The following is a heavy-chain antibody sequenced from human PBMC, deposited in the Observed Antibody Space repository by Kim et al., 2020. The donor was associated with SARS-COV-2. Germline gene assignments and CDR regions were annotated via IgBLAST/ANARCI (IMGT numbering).Heavy chain of an antibody. Sequence: GGSLRLSCVASGTTFSTAWMNWVRQAPGKGLEWVANIKQDGSENNYVDAVKGRFTISRDSAKKSLYLHMNSLRAEDTAVYYCASAIFTGSWGQGTLVTVS. D-gene: IGHD3-9*01. CDR3: ASAIFTGS. CDR2: IKQDGSEN. J-gene: IGHJ1*01. V-gene: IGHV3-7*01. CDR1: GTTFSTAW.